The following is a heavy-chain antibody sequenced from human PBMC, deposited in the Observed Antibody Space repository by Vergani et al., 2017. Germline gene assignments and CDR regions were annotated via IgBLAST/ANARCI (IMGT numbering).Heavy chain of an antibody. V-gene: IGHV4-59*01. Sequence: QVQLQESGPGLVKPSETLSLTCTVSGGSISSYYWSWIRQPPGKGLEWIGYIHYSGSTNYNPSLKSRVTISVDTSKNQFSLKLSSVTAADTAVYYCARGLGYYDSSGYDAFDIWGQGTMVTVSS. J-gene: IGHJ3*02. D-gene: IGHD3-22*01. CDR3: ARGLGYYDSSGYDAFDI. CDR1: GGSISSYY. CDR2: IHYSGST.